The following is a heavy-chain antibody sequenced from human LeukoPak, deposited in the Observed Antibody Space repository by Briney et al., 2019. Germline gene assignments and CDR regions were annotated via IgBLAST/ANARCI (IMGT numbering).Heavy chain of an antibody. CDR1: GGSISSGGYY. Sequence: SQTLSLTCTVSGGSISSGGYYWSWIRQPPGKGLEWIGYIYHSGSTYYNPSLKSRVTISVDRSKNQFSLKLSSVTAADTAVYYCARGGGIGSGYSLGPPNAFDIWGQGTMVTVSS. J-gene: IGHJ3*02. V-gene: IGHV4-30-2*01. CDR2: IYHSGST. CDR3: ARGGGIGSGYSLGPPNAFDI. D-gene: IGHD5-12*01.